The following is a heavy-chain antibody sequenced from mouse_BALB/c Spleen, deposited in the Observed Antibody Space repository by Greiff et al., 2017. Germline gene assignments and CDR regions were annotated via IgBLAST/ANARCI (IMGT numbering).Heavy chain of an antibody. J-gene: IGHJ3*01. CDR3: ASGGDAWFAY. V-gene: IGHV1-87*01. CDR1: GYTFTSYW. D-gene: IGHD3-3*01. Sequence: QVQLQQSGAELARPGASVKLSCKASGYTFTSYWMQWVKQRPGQGLEWIGAIYPGDGDTRYTQKFKGKATLTADKSSSTAYMQLSSLASEDSAVYYCASGGDAWFAYWGQGTLVTVSA. CDR2: IYPGDGDT.